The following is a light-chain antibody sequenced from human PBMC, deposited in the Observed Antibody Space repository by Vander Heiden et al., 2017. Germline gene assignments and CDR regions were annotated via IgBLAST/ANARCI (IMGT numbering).Light chain of an antibody. CDR3: MQATRWPLT. V-gene: IGKV2-30*02. CDR1: PSLIHSAGNTY. Sequence: VMTQSPLSLHVTLGQPASIPCTSSPSLIHSAGNTYLNWFQQRPGQPPRLLIYTVSSRNAGVPDIFSGRGSGTYFTLRISRVAAEDVGVYYCMQATRWPLTFGGGTKVEIK. J-gene: IGKJ4*01. CDR2: TVS.